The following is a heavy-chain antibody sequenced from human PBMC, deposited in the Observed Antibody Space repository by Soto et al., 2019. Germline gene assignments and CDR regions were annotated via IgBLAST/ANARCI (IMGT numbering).Heavy chain of an antibody. V-gene: IGHV3-30-3*01. D-gene: IGHD3-3*02. CDR1: GFTFSSYA. J-gene: IGHJ4*02. CDR2: ISYDGSNK. CDR3: ARERIFGVDLHFDY. Sequence: GGSLRLSCAASGFTFSSYAMHWVRQAPGKGLEWVAVISYDGSNKYYADSVKGRFTISRDNSKNTLYLQMNSLRAEDTAVYYCARERIFGVDLHFDYWGQGTLVTVSS.